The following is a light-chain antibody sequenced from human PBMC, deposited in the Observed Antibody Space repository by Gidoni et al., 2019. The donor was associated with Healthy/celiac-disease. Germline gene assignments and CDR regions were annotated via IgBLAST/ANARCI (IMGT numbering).Light chain of an antibody. CDR2: WAS. CDR3: QQYYSTPLT. J-gene: IGKJ4*01. V-gene: IGKV4-1*01. CDR1: PSVLYSSNNKTY. Sequence: DIEMTQSPDSLAGSLGERATINCKSSPSVLYSSNNKTYLACYQQKPGQPPKLLIYWASTRDSGVPDRFSGSGSGTDFPLTIISLQADDVAVSYCQQYYSTPLTFGGGTKVEIK.